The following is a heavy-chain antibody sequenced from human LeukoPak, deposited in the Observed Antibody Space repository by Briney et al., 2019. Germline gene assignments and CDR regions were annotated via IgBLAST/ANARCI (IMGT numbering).Heavy chain of an antibody. CDR1: GFTFSSYS. D-gene: IGHD4-11*01. CDR3: ARAGGYGNNLGFDP. Sequence: PGGSLRLSCAASGFTFSSYSMNWVRQAPGKGLEWVSSISSSSSYIYYADSVKGRFTISRDNAKNSLYLQMNSLRAEDTAVYYCARAGGYGNNLGFDPWGQGTLVTVSS. J-gene: IGHJ5*02. V-gene: IGHV3-21*01. CDR2: ISSSSSYI.